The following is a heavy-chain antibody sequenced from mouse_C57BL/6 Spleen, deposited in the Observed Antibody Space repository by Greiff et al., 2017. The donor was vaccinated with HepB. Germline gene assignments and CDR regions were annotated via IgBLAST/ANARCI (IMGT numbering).Heavy chain of an antibody. J-gene: IGHJ4*01. CDR3: ARNYVGRYYAMDY. CDR1: GYTFTSYW. Sequence: QVQLQQPGAELVKPGASVKMSCKASGYTFTSYWITWVKQRPGQGLEWIGDIYPGSGSTNYNEKFKSKATLTVDTSSSTAYMQLSSLTSEDSAVYSCARNYVGRYYAMDYWGQGTSVTVSS. CDR2: IYPGSGST. D-gene: IGHD2-4*01. V-gene: IGHV1-55*01.